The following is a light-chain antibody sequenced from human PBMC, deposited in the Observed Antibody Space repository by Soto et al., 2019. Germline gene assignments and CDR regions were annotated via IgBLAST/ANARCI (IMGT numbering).Light chain of an antibody. CDR2: DAS. J-gene: IGKJ2*01. V-gene: IGKV3-11*01. CDR1: QSVSSY. CDR3: QQRSKLRYT. Sequence: EIVLTQSPATLSLSPGERATLSCRASQSVSSYLSWYQQKPGQAPRLLIYDASNRATGIPARFSRSGSGTDFTLTIRSLQNEDFAVYNCQQRSKLRYTFGQGTKLAIK.